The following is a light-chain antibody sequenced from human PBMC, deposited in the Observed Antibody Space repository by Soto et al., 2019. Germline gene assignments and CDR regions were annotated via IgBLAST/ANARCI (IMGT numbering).Light chain of an antibody. Sequence: EIVLTQSPATLSLSPGERATLSCRASQSVSSYLAWYQQKPGQAPRLLIYDASNRATGIPARFSGSGSGTDFTLTISSLEPEAFAVYYCQQRSNWPPLSTFGGGTKVEIK. V-gene: IGKV3-11*01. CDR1: QSVSSY. CDR2: DAS. CDR3: QQRSNWPPLST. J-gene: IGKJ4*01.